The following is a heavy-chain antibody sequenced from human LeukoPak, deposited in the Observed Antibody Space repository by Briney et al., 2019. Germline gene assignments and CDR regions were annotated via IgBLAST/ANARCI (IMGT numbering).Heavy chain of an antibody. CDR3: AAEEWGLYYFDY. CDR1: GFTFSSYA. V-gene: IGHV3-23*01. J-gene: IGHJ4*02. CDR2: INDSGGST. Sequence: PGGSLRLSCAASGFTFSSYAMSWVRQAPGKGLQWVSTINDSGGSTYYADSVKGRFTISRDNSKHTLYLQMNSLRAEDTAVYYCAAEEWGLYYFDYWGQGTLVTVSS. D-gene: IGHD3-3*01.